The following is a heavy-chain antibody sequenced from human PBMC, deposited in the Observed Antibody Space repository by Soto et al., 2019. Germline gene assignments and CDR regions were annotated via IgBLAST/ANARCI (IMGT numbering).Heavy chain of an antibody. CDR3: AKDGGGGYSYGYDY. V-gene: IGHV3-23*01. Sequence: GGSLRLSCAASGFTFSSYAMSWVRQAPGKGLEWVSAISGSGGSTYYADSVKGRFTISRDNSKNTLYLQMNSLRAEDTAVYYCAKDGGGGYSYGYDYWGQGTLVTVSS. J-gene: IGHJ4*02. D-gene: IGHD5-18*01. CDR1: GFTFSSYA. CDR2: ISGSGGST.